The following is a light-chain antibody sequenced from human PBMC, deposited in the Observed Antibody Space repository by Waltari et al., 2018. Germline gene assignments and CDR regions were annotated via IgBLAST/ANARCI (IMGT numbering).Light chain of an antibody. CDR3: GTWDSSLSAVVV. J-gene: IGLJ2*01. CDR2: ENN. CDR1: SSHIGNNY. V-gene: IGLV1-51*02. Sequence: QSVLTQPPSVSAAPGQKVTIPCSGSSSHIGNNYVSWYQQLPGTAPKLLIYENNKRPSGIPDRFSGSKSGTSATLGITGLQTGDEADYYCGTWDSSLSAVVVFGGGTKLTVL.